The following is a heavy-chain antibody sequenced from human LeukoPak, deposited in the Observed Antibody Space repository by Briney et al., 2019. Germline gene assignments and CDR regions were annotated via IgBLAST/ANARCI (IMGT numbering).Heavy chain of an antibody. J-gene: IGHJ4*02. CDR1: GGSISSYY. D-gene: IGHD3-22*01. CDR2: IYYSGST. CDR3: ARHVLSGYYYGVFDY. Sequence: SETLSLTCTVSGGSISSYYWSWIRQPPGKGLEWIGYIYYSGSTNYNPSLKSRVTISVDTSKNQFSLKLSSVTAADTAVYYCARHVLSGYYYGVFDYWGQGTLVTVSS. V-gene: IGHV4-59*08.